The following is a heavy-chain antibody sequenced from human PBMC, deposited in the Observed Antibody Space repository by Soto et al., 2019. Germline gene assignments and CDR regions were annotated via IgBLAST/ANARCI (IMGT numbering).Heavy chain of an antibody. V-gene: IGHV1-18*01. D-gene: IGHD6-13*01. CDR3: ARRIAAAGTSYYYMDV. CDR1: RYTFTSYG. Sequence: GASVKVSCKASRYTFTSYGISGVRQAPGQGLEWMGWISAYNGNTNYAQKLQGRVTMTTDTSTSTAYMELRSLRSDDTAVYYCARRIAAAGTSYYYMDVWGKGTTVTVSS. CDR2: ISAYNGNT. J-gene: IGHJ6*03.